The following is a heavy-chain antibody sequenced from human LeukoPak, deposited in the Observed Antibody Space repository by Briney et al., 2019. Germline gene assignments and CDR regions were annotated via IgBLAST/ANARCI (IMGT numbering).Heavy chain of an antibody. CDR1: GFTFSSYA. Sequence: GGSLRLSCAASGFTFSSYAMHWVRQAPGKGLEWVAVISYDGSNKYYADSVKGRFTISRDNSKNTLYLQMNSLRAEDTAVYYCTGSPGVGYYYGMDVWGQGTTVTVSS. CDR3: TGSPGVGYYYGMDV. J-gene: IGHJ6*02. V-gene: IGHV3-30-3*01. CDR2: ISYDGSNK. D-gene: IGHD2-15*01.